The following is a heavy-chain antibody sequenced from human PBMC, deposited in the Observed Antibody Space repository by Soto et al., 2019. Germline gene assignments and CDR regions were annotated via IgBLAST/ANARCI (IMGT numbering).Heavy chain of an antibody. V-gene: IGHV3-48*02. CDR2: ISSSSSTI. D-gene: IGHD2-15*01. CDR3: ARDFSGGSCFAFDI. J-gene: IGHJ3*02. Sequence: GGSLRLSCTASGFTFSSYSMNWVRQAPGKGLEWVSYISSSSSTIYYADSVKGRFTISRDNAKNSLYLQMNSLRDEDTAVYYCARDFSGGSCFAFDIWGQGTMVTVSS. CDR1: GFTFSSYS.